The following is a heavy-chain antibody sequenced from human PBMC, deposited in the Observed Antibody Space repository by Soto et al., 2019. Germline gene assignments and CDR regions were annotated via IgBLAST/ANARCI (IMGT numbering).Heavy chain of an antibody. CDR1: GYTFTSYG. CDR2: ISAYNGNT. V-gene: IGHV1-18*01. J-gene: IGHJ6*02. CDR3: ARGMRPSHYYGSGSYYTFYYGMDV. D-gene: IGHD3-10*01. Sequence: QVQLVQSGAEVKKPGASVKVSCKASGYTFTSYGISWVRRAPGQGLEWMGWISAYNGNTNYAQKLQGRVTMTTDTSTSTAYMELRILRSDDTAVNYCARGMRPSHYYGSGSYYTFYYGMDVWGQGTTVTVSS.